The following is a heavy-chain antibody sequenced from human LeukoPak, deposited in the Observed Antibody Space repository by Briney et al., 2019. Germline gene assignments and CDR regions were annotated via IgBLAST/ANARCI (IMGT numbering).Heavy chain of an antibody. D-gene: IGHD2-2*01. CDR1: GGSISSGGYY. CDR3: ARGGDIVVVPAASKSSFDY. CDR2: IYYSGST. V-gene: IGHV4-31*03. J-gene: IGHJ4*02. Sequence: SETLSLTCTVSGGSISSGGYYWSWIRQHPGKGLEWIGYIYYSGSTYYNPSLKSRVTISVDTSKNQFSLKLGSVTAADTAVYYCARGGDIVVVPAASKSSFDYWGQGTLVTVSS.